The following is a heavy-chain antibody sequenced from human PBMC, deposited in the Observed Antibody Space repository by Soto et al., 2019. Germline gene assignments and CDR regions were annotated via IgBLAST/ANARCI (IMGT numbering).Heavy chain of an antibody. CDR2: ISGSGGST. CDR3: AKPQSSSIAVHDY. CDR1: GFTFSNYA. D-gene: IGHD2-21*01. V-gene: IGHV3-23*01. J-gene: IGHJ4*02. Sequence: EVQLLESGGGLVQPGGSLRLSCATSGFTFSNYAMNWVRQAPGKGLEWVSTISGSGGSTFYADSVKGRFTISRDNSKNTLYLQINSLRAEDTAVYYCAKPQSSSIAVHDYWGQGTLVTVSS.